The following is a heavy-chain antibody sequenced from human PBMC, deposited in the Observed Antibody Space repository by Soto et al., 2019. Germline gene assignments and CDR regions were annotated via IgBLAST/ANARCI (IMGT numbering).Heavy chain of an antibody. D-gene: IGHD2-2*01. Sequence: ASVKVSCKASGGTFSSYAISWVRQAPGQGLEWMGGIIPIFGTANYAQKFQGRVTITADESTSTAYMELSSLRSEDTAVYYCARDSLEVPAAYAYYYSGMDVWGQETTLTVSS. CDR1: GGTFSSYA. CDR3: ARDSLEVPAAYAYYYSGMDV. CDR2: IIPIFGTA. V-gene: IGHV1-69*13. J-gene: IGHJ6*02.